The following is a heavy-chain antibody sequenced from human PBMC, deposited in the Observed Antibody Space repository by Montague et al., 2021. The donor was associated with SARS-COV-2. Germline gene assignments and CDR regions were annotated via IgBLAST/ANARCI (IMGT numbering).Heavy chain of an antibody. Sequence: SLRLSCAASGFTFSSYAMNWVRQAPGKGLEWVSSITGSVGSTYXXXSXXXRFXISRDNSKSTLYLQLNSLRAAATAISYCARGASYFYDNSAYYSEYFQHWGQGTLVAVSS. CDR3: ARGASYFYDNSAYYSEYFQH. D-gene: IGHD3-22*01. CDR1: GFTFSSYA. CDR2: ITGSVGST. J-gene: IGHJ1*01. V-gene: IGHV3-23*01.